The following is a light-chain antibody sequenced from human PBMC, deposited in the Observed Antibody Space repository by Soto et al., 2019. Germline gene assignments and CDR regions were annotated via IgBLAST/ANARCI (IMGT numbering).Light chain of an antibody. Sequence: QCALFPPPSMSGSPGETVTIPCTGTSSAVGRYYYVSWYQQHPLTVPKPMIYDVNALPSGLPDRFSGSKSGNTAATTISILQAEYEADYQCCSYTNSATKYVYGTETKVTVL. V-gene: IGLV2-11*02. CDR2: DVN. CDR3: CSYTNSATKYV. CDR1: SSAVGRYYY. J-gene: IGLJ1*01.